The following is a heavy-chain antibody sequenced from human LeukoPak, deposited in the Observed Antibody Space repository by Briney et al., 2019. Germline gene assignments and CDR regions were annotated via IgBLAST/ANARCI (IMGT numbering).Heavy chain of an antibody. J-gene: IGHJ4*02. CDR2: IDSSSNTI. V-gene: IGHV3-48*04. Sequence: GGSLRLSCATSGFTFSSYTMNWVRQSPGKGLEWISYIDSSSNTIYYADSVKGRFTISRDNAKNSLYLQMNSLRVEDTAVYYCAKKGYYDGSGYYMYYFDHWGQGTLVTVSS. CDR3: AKKGYYDGSGYYMYYFDH. D-gene: IGHD3-22*01. CDR1: GFTFSSYT.